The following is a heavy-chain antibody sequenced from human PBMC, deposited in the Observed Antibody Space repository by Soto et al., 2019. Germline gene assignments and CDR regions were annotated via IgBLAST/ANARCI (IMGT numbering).Heavy chain of an antibody. CDR1: GYTFTSYG. Sequence: GASVKVSCEASGYTFTSYGISWVRQAPGQGLEWMGWISAYNGNTNYAQKLQGRVTMTTDTSTSTAYMELRSLRSDDTAVYYCARDRSSSWYPDFQHWGQGTLVTVSS. J-gene: IGHJ1*01. CDR3: ARDRSSSWYPDFQH. CDR2: ISAYNGNT. D-gene: IGHD6-13*01. V-gene: IGHV1-18*01.